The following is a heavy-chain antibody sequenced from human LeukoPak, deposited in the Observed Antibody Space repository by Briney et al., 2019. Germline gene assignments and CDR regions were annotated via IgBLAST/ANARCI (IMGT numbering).Heavy chain of an antibody. Sequence: GGSLRLSCAASGFTFSSFWMHWVRQAPGKGLVWVSRIYTDGSSTVYADSVKGRFTSSRDNAKNTLYLQMNSLRAEDTAIYYCARSEYSSTWYGDHYYYYMDVWGKGTTVTVSS. J-gene: IGHJ6*03. CDR3: ARSEYSSTWYGDHYYYYMDV. CDR2: IYTDGSST. CDR1: GFTFSSFW. D-gene: IGHD6-13*01. V-gene: IGHV3-74*01.